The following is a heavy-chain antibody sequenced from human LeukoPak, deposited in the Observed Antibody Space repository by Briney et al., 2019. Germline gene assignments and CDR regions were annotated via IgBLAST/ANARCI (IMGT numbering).Heavy chain of an antibody. CDR2: IYYSGST. D-gene: IGHD5-18*01. CDR3: ARQPAYSYAIDAFDI. CDR1: GGSISSSSYY. V-gene: IGHV4-39*01. Sequence: PSETLSLTCTVSGGSISSSSYYWGWIRQPPGKGLEWIGSIYYSGSTYYNPSLKSRVTISVDTSKNQFSLKLSSVTAADTAVFYCARQPAYSYAIDAFDIWGQGTMVTVSS. J-gene: IGHJ3*02.